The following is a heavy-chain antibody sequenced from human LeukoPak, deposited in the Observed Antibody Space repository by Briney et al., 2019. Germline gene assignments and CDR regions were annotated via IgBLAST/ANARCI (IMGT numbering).Heavy chain of an antibody. V-gene: IGHV5-51*01. CDR2: IYPGNSNT. D-gene: IGHD2-15*01. CDR3: ARRSGPNFYYYAMDV. CDR1: GYRFSDFW. J-gene: IGHJ6*02. Sequence: GESLKISCKGSGYRFSDFWIDWVRQMPGRGLEWKGVIYPGNSNTAYSPSFQGQVTISADKSISTAYLQWSSLKASDTAIFYCARRSGPNFYYYAMDVWGQGTTVTVSS.